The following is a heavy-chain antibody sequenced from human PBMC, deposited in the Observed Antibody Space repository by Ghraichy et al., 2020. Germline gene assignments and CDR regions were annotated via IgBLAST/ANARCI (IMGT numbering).Heavy chain of an antibody. J-gene: IGHJ4*02. CDR3: ATLQLTPPDY. Sequence: GESLNISCAASGFSLSNYWIHWVRQTPGEGLVWVLRIDDDGSGTSYADSVRGRFTISRDNARNTVYLQMNSLRAEDTAVYYCATLQLTPPDYWGQGTLVTVSS. D-gene: IGHD1-1*01. CDR1: GFSLSNYW. CDR2: IDDDGSGT. V-gene: IGHV3-74*01.